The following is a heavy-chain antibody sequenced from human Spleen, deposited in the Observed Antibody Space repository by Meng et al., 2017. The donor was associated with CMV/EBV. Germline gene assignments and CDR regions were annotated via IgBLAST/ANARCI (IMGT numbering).Heavy chain of an antibody. V-gene: IGHV4-4*02. CDR3: ARIERRRILKYCGSDCSTTDY. Sequence: QVQLQWSGPGLVKPSGTLSLTCAVSAGSMCSSNLWTWARQVPGKGLEWIGEIYHSGSTNYNPSLKSRVNISVDKFKNQFSLKLGYVTAADTAVYYCARIERRRILKYCGSDCSTTDYWGQGTLVTVSS. J-gene: IGHJ4*02. CDR2: IYHSGST. CDR1: AGSMCSSNL. D-gene: IGHD2-21*02.